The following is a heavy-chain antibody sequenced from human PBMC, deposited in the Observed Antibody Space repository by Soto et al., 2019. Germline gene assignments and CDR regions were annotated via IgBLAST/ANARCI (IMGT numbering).Heavy chain of an antibody. CDR3: ARSIRGPRRFNGMDV. CDR2: IERDDDDK. CDR1: GFSLTSPGMC. Sequence: SGPTLVNPTETLTLTCTFSGFSLTSPGMCVSWIRQSPGKALEWLALIERDDDDKYYSTSLKTRLTISKDTRKNQVVLTMANMEPADTATYYCARSIRGPRRFNGMDVWGQGATVTVSS. J-gene: IGHJ6*02. D-gene: IGHD1-20*01. V-gene: IGHV2-70*13.